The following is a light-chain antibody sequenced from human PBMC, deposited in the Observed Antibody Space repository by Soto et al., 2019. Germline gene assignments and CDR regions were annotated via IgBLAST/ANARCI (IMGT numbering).Light chain of an antibody. CDR1: QGISSY. J-gene: IGKJ1*01. CDR2: AAS. V-gene: IGKV1-9*01. CDR3: QQCFWHWT. Sequence: IRFTQSPSSLSASVGDRVTITCRASQGISSYLAWYQQKPGKAPKLLIYAASTLQRGVPSRFSGSGSGTEFTLTITSLQPDDFATYYCQQCFWHWTFGQGAKVDIK.